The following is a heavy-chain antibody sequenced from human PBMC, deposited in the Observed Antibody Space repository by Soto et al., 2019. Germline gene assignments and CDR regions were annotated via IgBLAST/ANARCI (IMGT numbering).Heavy chain of an antibody. D-gene: IGHD4-4*01. CDR3: ARDRVYSNYVSSYYYYGMDD. Sequence: ASVKVSCKASGYTFTIYYMHWVRQAPGQGLEWMGIINPSGGSTNYAQKFQGRVTMTRDTSTSTVYMELSSLRSEDTAVYYCARDRVYSNYVSSYYYYGMDDWGQGTTVTVSS. CDR2: INPSGGST. CDR1: GYTFTIYY. V-gene: IGHV1-46*01. J-gene: IGHJ6*02.